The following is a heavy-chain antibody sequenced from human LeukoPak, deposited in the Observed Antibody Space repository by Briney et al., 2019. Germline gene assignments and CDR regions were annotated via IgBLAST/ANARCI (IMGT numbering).Heavy chain of an antibody. J-gene: IGHJ4*02. Sequence: PGGSLRLSCAASGFTFSSYSMNWVRQAPGKGLEWVSYISSSSSTIYYADSVKGRFTISRDNAKNSLYLQMNSLRAEDTAVYYCTTVDTVWGSYRSVWGQGTLVTVSS. CDR1: GFTFSSYS. V-gene: IGHV3-48*01. CDR2: ISSSSSTI. CDR3: TTVDTVWGSYRSV. D-gene: IGHD3-16*02.